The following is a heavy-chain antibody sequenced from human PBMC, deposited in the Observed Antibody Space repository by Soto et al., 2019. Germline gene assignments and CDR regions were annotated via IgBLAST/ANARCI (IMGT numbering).Heavy chain of an antibody. CDR2: VSGSGDNT. CDR3: AKDWGYCTNDGCYEYFQD. D-gene: IGHD2-8*01. J-gene: IGHJ1*01. CDR1: GFIFNTFA. Sequence: EVQLLESGGGLVQPGGSLRLSCAASGFIFNTFAMSWVRQAPGKGLEWVSVVSGSGDNTYYTDSVKGRFTISRDNSKNMLYLQMNSLRDEDTAVYYCAKDWGYCTNDGCYEYFQDWGQGTLLTVSS. V-gene: IGHV3-23*01.